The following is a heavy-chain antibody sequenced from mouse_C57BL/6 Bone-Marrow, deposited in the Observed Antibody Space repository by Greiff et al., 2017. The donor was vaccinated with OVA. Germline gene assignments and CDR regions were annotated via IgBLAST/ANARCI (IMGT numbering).Heavy chain of an antibody. Sequence: QVQLQQPGAELVKPGASVKLSCKASGYTFTSYWMHWVKQRPGQGLEWIGMIHPNSGSTNYNEKFKSKATLTVDKSSSTAYMQLSSLTSDDSAVYYCARRPQPYWYFDVWGTGTTVTVSS. CDR2: IHPNSGST. CDR1: GYTFTSYW. CDR3: ARRPQPYWYFDV. V-gene: IGHV1-64*01. J-gene: IGHJ1*03. D-gene: IGHD6-1*01.